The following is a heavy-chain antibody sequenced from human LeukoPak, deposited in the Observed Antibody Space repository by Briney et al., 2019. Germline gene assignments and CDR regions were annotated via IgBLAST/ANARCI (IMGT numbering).Heavy chain of an antibody. Sequence: SETLSLTCTVSGGSISSYYWSWIRQPAGKGLEWIGRIYTSGSTNYNPSLKSRVTMSVDTSKNQFSLKLSSVTAADTAVYYCAREQVPVVTYYYYMDVWGKGTTVTVSS. CDR1: GGSISSYY. CDR2: IYTSGST. CDR3: AREQVPVVTYYYYMDV. V-gene: IGHV4-4*07. D-gene: IGHD2-2*01. J-gene: IGHJ6*03.